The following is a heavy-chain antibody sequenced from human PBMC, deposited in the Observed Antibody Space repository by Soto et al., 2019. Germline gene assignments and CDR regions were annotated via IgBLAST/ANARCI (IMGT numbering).Heavy chain of an antibody. CDR2: INAGNGNT. V-gene: IGHV1-3*01. Sequence: VKVSCKASGYTFTSYALHWVRQAPGQRLEWMGWINAGNGNTKYSQKFQGRVTITRDTSASTAYMELSSLRSEDTAVYYCARSSGSSDFDYWGQGTLVTVSS. D-gene: IGHD1-26*01. CDR1: GYTFTSYA. J-gene: IGHJ4*02. CDR3: ARSSGSSDFDY.